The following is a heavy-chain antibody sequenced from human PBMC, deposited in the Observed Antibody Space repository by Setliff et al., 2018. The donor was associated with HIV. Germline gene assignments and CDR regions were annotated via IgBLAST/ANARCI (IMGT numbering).Heavy chain of an antibody. V-gene: IGHV3-21*01. D-gene: IGHD6-13*01. CDR2: ISGSSAYI. CDR1: GFIFRSYN. J-gene: IGHJ4*02. Sequence: GGSLRLSCAASGFIFRSYNINWVRQAPGKGLEWISSISGSSAYIYYADSVNGRFTISRGNAKNSLYLQMNSLRAEDTAVYYCARDLSPGITAPLDYWGQGTLVTVSS. CDR3: ARDLSPGITAPLDY.